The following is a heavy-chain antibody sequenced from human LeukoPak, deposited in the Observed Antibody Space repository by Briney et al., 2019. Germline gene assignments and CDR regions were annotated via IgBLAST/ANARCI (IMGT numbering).Heavy chain of an antibody. D-gene: IGHD3-3*01. CDR3: ARVREYDDIWSGYYGRKRRYYYYMDV. CDR2: IHQDGSEI. V-gene: IGHV3-7*01. J-gene: IGHJ6*03. Sequence: PGGSLRLSCAVSGFAFRSYGMSWVRQAPGKGLEWVASIHQDGSEIYYVDSVQGRFTFSRDNAKNSVFLHMNSLRAEDTAVYYCARVREYDDIWSGYYGRKRRYYYYMDVWGKGTTVTVSS. CDR1: GFAFRSYG.